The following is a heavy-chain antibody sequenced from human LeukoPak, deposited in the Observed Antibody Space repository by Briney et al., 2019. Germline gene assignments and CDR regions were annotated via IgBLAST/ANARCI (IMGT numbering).Heavy chain of an antibody. J-gene: IGHJ4*02. CDR1: GGSFSGYY. Sequence: SETLSLTCAVYGGSFSGYYWSWIRQPPGKGLEWIGEINHSGITNYNPSLKSRVTISVDTSKNQCSLKLSSVTAADTAVYYCATPSSGRGGEYFDYWGQGTLVTVSS. V-gene: IGHV4-34*01. D-gene: IGHD1-26*01. CDR2: INHSGIT. CDR3: ATPSSGRGGEYFDY.